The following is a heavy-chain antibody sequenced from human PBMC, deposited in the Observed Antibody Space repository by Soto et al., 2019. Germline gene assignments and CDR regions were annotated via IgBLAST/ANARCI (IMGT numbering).Heavy chain of an antibody. V-gene: IGHV4-61*01. Sequence: QVQLQESGPGLVKPSETLSLTCTVSGGSVSSGSHYWSWIRQPPGEGLEWIGYINDSGSTNSNPSLKSRVNMSLDTSKNQLSLKLSSVTAADTAVYYCARDCSAYSCFTRFDYWGQGTLVNVSP. D-gene: IGHD3-16*01. CDR3: ARDCSAYSCFTRFDY. CDR2: INDSGST. J-gene: IGHJ4*02. CDR1: GGSVSSGSHY.